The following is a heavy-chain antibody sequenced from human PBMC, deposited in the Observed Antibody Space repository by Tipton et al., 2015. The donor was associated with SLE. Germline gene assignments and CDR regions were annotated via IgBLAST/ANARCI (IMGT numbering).Heavy chain of an antibody. CDR1: GYTFTSYY. CDR3: ARGGELQSYDY. Sequence: QSGPEVKKPGASVKVSCKASGYTFTSYYMHGVRQAPGQGLELMGWLNPNSGNTGYAQKFQGRVTMTRNTSISTAYMELSSLRSEDTAVYYCARGGELQSYDYWGQGTLVTVSS. V-gene: IGHV1-8*02. J-gene: IGHJ4*02. D-gene: IGHD4-11*01. CDR2: LNPNSGNT.